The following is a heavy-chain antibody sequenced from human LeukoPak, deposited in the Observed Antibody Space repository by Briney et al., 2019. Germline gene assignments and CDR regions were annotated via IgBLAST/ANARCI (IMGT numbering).Heavy chain of an antibody. Sequence: PSETLSLTCTVSGGPISTYYWSWIRQSPGKGLEWIGYIYYSGTNYNPSLKSRVTISVDTSKTQFSLKLSSVTAADTAVYYCARGSYYDSSGPVDYWGQGTLVTVSS. CDR3: ARGSYYDSSGPVDY. CDR2: IYYSGT. CDR1: GGPISTYY. V-gene: IGHV4-59*01. J-gene: IGHJ4*02. D-gene: IGHD3-22*01.